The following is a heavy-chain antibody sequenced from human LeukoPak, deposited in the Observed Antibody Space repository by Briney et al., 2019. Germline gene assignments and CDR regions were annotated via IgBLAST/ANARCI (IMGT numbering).Heavy chain of an antibody. CDR1: GGSISSYY. CDR3: ARSHPVVVTPDYWYFDL. V-gene: IGHV4-4*07. J-gene: IGHJ2*01. CDR2: IYTSGST. D-gene: IGHD2-2*01. Sequence: SETLSLTCTVSGGSISSYYWSWTRQPAGKGLEWIGRIYTSGSTNYNPSLKSRVTMSVDTSKNQFSLKLSSVTAADTAVYYCARSHPVVVTPDYWYFDLWGRGTLVTVSS.